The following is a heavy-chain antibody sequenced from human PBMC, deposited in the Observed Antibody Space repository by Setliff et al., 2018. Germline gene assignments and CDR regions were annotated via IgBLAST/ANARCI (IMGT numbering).Heavy chain of an antibody. D-gene: IGHD3-10*01. Sequence: SETLSLTCTVSGGSLRGHAIFWGWIRQPPGKGLEWIGSIYYTGAPYYNPSLKSRVTMSVDTSRNQRSLKLTSVTAADTAVYYCARHVGSRSRGYNYYYYYMDVWGKGTTVTVSS. CDR3: ARHVGSRSRGYNYYYYYMDV. CDR1: GGSLRGHAIF. V-gene: IGHV4-39*01. J-gene: IGHJ6*03. CDR2: IYYTGAP.